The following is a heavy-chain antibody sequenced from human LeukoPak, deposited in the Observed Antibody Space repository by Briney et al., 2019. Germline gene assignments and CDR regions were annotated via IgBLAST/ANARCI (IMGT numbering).Heavy chain of an antibody. Sequence: GRSLRLSCAASGFTFSSYAMHWVRQAPGKGLEWVAVISYDGSNKYYADSVKGRFTISRDNSKNTLYLQMNSLRAEDTAVYYCARDFGWGVVPAHIASDYWGQGTLVTVSS. CDR3: ARDFGWGVVPAHIASDY. CDR1: GFTFSSYA. V-gene: IGHV3-30-3*01. J-gene: IGHJ4*02. D-gene: IGHD2-2*01. CDR2: ISYDGSNK.